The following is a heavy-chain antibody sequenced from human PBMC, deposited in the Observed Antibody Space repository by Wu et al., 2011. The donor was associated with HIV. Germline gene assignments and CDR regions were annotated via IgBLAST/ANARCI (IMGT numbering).Heavy chain of an antibody. CDR2: INTYNDNT. V-gene: IGHV1-18*01. CDR3: ARAVPYYYESSGYQIPPGYCDY. D-gene: IGHD3-22*01. Sequence: QVQLVQSGAEVKKPGASVRVSCKTSGYTFTNYDITWVRQAPGQGLEWMGWINTYNDNTNYAQKLQGRVTMTTDTSTSTAYMEMRTLRSDDTAVYYCARAVPYYYESSGYQIPPGYCDYWGQGTLVTVSS. J-gene: IGHJ4*02. CDR1: GYTFTNYD.